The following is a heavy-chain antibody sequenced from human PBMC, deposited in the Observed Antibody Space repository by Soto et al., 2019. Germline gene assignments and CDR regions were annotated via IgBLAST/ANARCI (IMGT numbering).Heavy chain of an antibody. D-gene: IGHD7-27*01. Sequence: QVQLAQSGAEVKKPGASVKVSCKASGYTFSNNGINWVRQATGQGLEWMGWMNPNNCNTGYAQKFQGRLTLTRDTSIRTAYMELSSLISDDTAVYYCSTAGDSGAWISHWGQGTLVTVSS. CDR3: STAGDSGAWISH. CDR1: GYTFSNNG. CDR2: MNPNNCNT. J-gene: IGHJ4*02. V-gene: IGHV1-8*01.